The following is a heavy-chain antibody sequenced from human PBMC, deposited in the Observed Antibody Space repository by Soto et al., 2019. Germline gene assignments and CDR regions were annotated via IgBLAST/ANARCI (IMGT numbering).Heavy chain of an antibody. CDR2: IWYDGSNK. CDR3: ARDDILPGYYAYYYDGMDV. Sequence: QVQLVESGGGVVQPGRSLRLSCAASGFTFSSYGMHWVRQAPGKGLEWVAVIWYDGSNKYYADSVKGRFTISRDNSKNTLYQQMNSLRAEDTAVYYCARDDILPGYYAYYYDGMDVWGQGTTVTVSS. V-gene: IGHV3-33*01. J-gene: IGHJ6*02. CDR1: GFTFSSYG. D-gene: IGHD3-9*01.